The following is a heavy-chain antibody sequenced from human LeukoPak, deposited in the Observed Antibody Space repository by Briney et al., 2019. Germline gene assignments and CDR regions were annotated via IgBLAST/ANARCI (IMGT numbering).Heavy chain of an antibody. CDR3: ARGIYGAPPAIDY. V-gene: IGHV3-74*01. CDR1: GFTFSDYW. CDR2: INIDGSST. D-gene: IGHD4-17*01. J-gene: IGHJ4*02. Sequence: QSGGSLRLSCAASGFTFSDYWMHWVRQAPGRELVWVSRINIDGSSTNYADSVKGRFTISRDNAKNTLSLQMSSLRAEDTALYYCARGIYGAPPAIDYWGQGTLVTVSS.